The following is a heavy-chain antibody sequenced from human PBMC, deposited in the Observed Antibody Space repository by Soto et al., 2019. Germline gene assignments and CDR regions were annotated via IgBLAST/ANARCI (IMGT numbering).Heavy chain of an antibody. Sequence: QVNLQESGPGLVRPSQTLSLTCTVSGGSISSGDVYSSWIRQAPGKDLEWIGYIYRSGSTKYNPSLSSRATISVATSKNQFSLNLRSVTAADTAVYYCARRPYFAGSGSLDYFDYWGQEPWSPSPQ. CDR2: IYRSGST. CDR3: ARRPYFAGSGSLDYFDY. V-gene: IGHV4-30-4*01. D-gene: IGHD3-10*01. J-gene: IGHJ4*01. CDR1: GGSISSGDVY.